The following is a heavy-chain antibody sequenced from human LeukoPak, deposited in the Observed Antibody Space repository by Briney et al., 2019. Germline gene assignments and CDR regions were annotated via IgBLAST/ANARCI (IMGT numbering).Heavy chain of an antibody. V-gene: IGHV3-48*04. CDR3: AELGITMIGGV. D-gene: IGHD3-10*02. CDR1: GFTFSSYS. CDR2: ISSSGSTI. J-gene: IGHJ6*04. Sequence: GGSLRLSCAAPGFTFSSYSMNWVRQVPGKGLEWVSYISSSGSTIYYADSVKGRFTISRDNAKNSLYLQMNSLRAEDTAVYYCAELGITMIGGVWGKGTTVTISS.